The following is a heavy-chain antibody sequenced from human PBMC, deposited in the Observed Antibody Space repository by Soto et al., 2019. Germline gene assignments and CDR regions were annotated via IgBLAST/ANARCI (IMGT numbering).Heavy chain of an antibody. Sequence: GGSLRLSCAASGFTFSSYSMNWVRQAPGKGLEWVSSISSSSSYIYYADSVKGRFTISRDNAKNSLYLQMNSLRAEDTAVYYCARAIHDYGDYDYWGQGTLVTVSS. D-gene: IGHD4-17*01. V-gene: IGHV3-21*01. J-gene: IGHJ4*02. CDR3: ARAIHDYGDYDY. CDR2: ISSSSSYI. CDR1: GFTFSSYS.